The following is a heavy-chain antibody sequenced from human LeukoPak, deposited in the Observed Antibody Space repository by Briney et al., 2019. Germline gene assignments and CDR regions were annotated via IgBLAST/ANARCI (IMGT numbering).Heavy chain of an antibody. CDR3: ARVSDSSGYYLFDY. Sequence: SETLSLTCAVYGGSFSGYYWSWMRQPPGKGRVWMGEINHSGSTNYNPSLKSRVTISVDTSKNQFSLKLSSVTAADTAVYYCARVSDSSGYYLFDYWGQGTLVTVSS. CDR2: INHSGST. V-gene: IGHV4-34*01. D-gene: IGHD3-22*01. CDR1: GGSFSGYY. J-gene: IGHJ4*02.